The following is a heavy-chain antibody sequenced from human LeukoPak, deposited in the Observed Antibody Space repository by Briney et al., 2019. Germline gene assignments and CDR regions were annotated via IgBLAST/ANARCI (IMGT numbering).Heavy chain of an antibody. CDR3: TRSSGSYRPFDS. J-gene: IGHJ5*01. V-gene: IGHV3-48*03. CDR1: GFIFSNFE. Sequence: GGSLRLSCAASGFIFSNFEMNWVRQAPGKGLEWVSHISHTGDIKYADSVKGRFTISRDNSKNSQYLQMTSLRAEDTAVYYCTRSSGSYRPFDSWGQGILVTVST. CDR2: ISHTGDI. D-gene: IGHD3-22*01.